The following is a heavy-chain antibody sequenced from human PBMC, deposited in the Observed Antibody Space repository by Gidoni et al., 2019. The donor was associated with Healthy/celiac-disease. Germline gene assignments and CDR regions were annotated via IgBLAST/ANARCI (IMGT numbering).Heavy chain of an antibody. CDR1: GFTFSSYE. CDR3: ARDLSEPDRSY. V-gene: IGHV3-48*03. CDR2: ISSSGSTI. J-gene: IGHJ4*02. Sequence: EVQLVESGGGLVQPGGSLRLSCAASGFTFSSYEMNWVRQAPGKGLEWVSYISSSGSTIYYADSVKGRFTISRDNAKNSLYLQMNSLRAEDTAVYYCARDLSEPDRSYWGQGTLVTVSS.